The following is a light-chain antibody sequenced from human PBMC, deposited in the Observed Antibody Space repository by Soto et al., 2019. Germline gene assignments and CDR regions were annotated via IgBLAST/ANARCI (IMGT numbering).Light chain of an antibody. CDR3: QQYGSSPPVT. J-gene: IGKJ3*01. CDR2: SVS. CDR1: QSVSNDY. Sequence: MVLTQSPGTLSLSPGGRATLSCRASQSVSNDYVAWVQQKPGQTPRLLIYSVSSRATGIPDRFSGSGSGTDFTLTISRLEPEDFAVYYCQQYGSSPPVTFGPGTKVDIK. V-gene: IGKV3-20*01.